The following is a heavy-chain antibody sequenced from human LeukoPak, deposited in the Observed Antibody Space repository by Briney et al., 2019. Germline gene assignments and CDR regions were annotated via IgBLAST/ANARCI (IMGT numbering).Heavy chain of an antibody. CDR3: AREIETYYYDSSGYKRAFDI. D-gene: IGHD3-22*01. Sequence: SETLSLTCTVSGGSVSSGSYYWSWIRQPPGKGLEWIGYIYYSGSTNYNPSLKSRVTISVDTSKNQFSLKLSSVTAADTAVYYCAREIETYYYDSSGYKRAFDIWGQGAMVTVSS. CDR2: IYYSGST. V-gene: IGHV4-61*01. J-gene: IGHJ3*02. CDR1: GGSVSSGSYY.